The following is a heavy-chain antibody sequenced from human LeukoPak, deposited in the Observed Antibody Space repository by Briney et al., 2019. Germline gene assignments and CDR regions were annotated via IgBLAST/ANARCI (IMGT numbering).Heavy chain of an antibody. D-gene: IGHD5-18*01. V-gene: IGHV1-2*06. J-gene: IGHJ4*01. Sequence: ASVQVSCQASGYTLTVYYIHWVRQAPGQGLEWMGRINPNSGDTNFAQKFQGRVTMTRDTSISTAYMDLSGLRPDDTAVYYCAREGSGYTYGRGSYFDYWGHGILVTVSS. CDR2: INPNSGDT. CDR3: AREGSGYTYGRGSYFDY. CDR1: GYTLTVYY.